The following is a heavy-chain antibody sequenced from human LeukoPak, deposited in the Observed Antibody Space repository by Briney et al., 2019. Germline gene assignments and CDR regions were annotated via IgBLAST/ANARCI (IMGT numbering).Heavy chain of an antibody. CDR1: RFTFRNAW. D-gene: IGHD4-17*01. J-gene: IGHJ4*02. CDR3: TTDRDYGDYPEYYFDY. V-gene: IGHV3-15*01. CDR2: IKSKTDGGTT. Sequence: PGGSLRLSCAASRFTFRNAWMSWVRQAPGKGREWVGHIKSKTDGGTTDYAAPVKGRFNISRDDSKNTLYLQMNSLRTEDTAVYYCTTDRDYGDYPEYYFDYWGQGTLVTVSS.